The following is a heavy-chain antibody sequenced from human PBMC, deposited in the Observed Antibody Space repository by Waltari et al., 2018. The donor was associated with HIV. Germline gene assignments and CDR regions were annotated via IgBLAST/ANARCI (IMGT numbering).Heavy chain of an antibody. J-gene: IGHJ4*02. D-gene: IGHD3-10*01. V-gene: IGHV1-69*04. Sequence: QVQLVQSGAEVKKPGSSVKVSCKASGGTFSSEAIRWVRESTGQGLEWMGRIIPILGIANYAQKFQGRVTITADKSTSTAYMELSSLRSEDTAVYYCARGQRFRWFGELFDYWGQGTLVTVSS. CDR1: GGTFSSEA. CDR2: IIPILGIA. CDR3: ARGQRFRWFGELFDY.